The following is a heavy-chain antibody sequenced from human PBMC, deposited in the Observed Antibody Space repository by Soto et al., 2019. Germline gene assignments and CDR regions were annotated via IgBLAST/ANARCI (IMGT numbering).Heavy chain of an antibody. CDR2: INGDGSST. D-gene: IGHD6-13*01. CDR3: ARGALAAAGTKRGFDY. V-gene: IGHV3-74*01. J-gene: IGHJ4*02. CDR1: GFSFSSYW. Sequence: GGSLRLSCAASGFSFSSYWMHWVRQAPGKGLVWVSRINGDGSSTSYADSVKGRFTISRDNAKNTLYLQMNSLRAEDTAVYYCARGALAAAGTKRGFDYWGQGTLVTVSS.